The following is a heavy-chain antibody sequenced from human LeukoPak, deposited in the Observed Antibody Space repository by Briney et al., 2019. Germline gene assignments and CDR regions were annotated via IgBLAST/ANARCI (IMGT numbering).Heavy chain of an antibody. D-gene: IGHD3-9*01. CDR1: GFTFSDYY. J-gene: IGHJ6*03. V-gene: IGHV3-11*01. Sequence: GGSLRLSCAASGFTFSDYYMSWIRQAPGKGLEWVSYISTSGSTIYYADSVKGRFTISRDNAKNSLYLQMNSLRAEDTAVYYRARDGVLRYFDWLFPYYMDVWGKGTTVTISS. CDR2: ISTSGSTI. CDR3: ARDGVLRYFDWLFPYYMDV.